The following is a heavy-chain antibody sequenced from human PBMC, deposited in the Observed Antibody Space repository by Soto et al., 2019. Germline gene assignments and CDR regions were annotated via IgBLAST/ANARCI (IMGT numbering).Heavy chain of an antibody. J-gene: IGHJ3*02. D-gene: IGHD6-19*01. CDR3: AKGSHMAVAGTGDDAFDI. CDR1: GFTFSSYA. V-gene: IGHV3-23*01. Sequence: EVQLLESGGGLVQPGGSLRLSCAASGFTFSSYAMSWVRQAPGKGLEWVSAISGSGGSTYYADSVKGRFTISRDNSKNTLYLQMNSLRAEDTAVYYCAKGSHMAVAGTGDDAFDIWGQGTMVTVSS. CDR2: ISGSGGST.